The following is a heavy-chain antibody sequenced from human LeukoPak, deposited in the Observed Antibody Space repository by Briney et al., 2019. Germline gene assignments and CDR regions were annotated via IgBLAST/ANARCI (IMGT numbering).Heavy chain of an antibody. CDR2: IIPIFGTA. CDR1: GYTFTGYY. V-gene: IGHV1-69*06. CDR3: ARQGYYDSRGAFFDY. Sequence: GASVKVSCKASGYTFTGYYMHWVRQAPGQGLEWMGGIIPIFGTANYAQKFQGRVTITADKSTSTAYMELSSLRSEDTAVYYCARQGYYDSRGAFFDYWGQGTLVTVSS. J-gene: IGHJ4*02. D-gene: IGHD3-22*01.